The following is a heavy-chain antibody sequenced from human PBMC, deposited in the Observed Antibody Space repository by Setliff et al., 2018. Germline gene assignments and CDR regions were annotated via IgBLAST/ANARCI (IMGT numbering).Heavy chain of an antibody. J-gene: IGHJ4*02. V-gene: IGHV3-73*01. CDR3: AITMTTGVDFFDY. Sequence: PGESLRLSCAASGFTFSGSAVYWVRQASGRGLEWVGRIRSKADSYATAYAASVKARFTISRDDSKNTAYLQVNSLKTEDTAVYYCAITMTTGVDFFDYWGQGTLVTVSS. CDR1: GFTFSGSA. D-gene: IGHD4-17*01. CDR2: IRSKADSYAT.